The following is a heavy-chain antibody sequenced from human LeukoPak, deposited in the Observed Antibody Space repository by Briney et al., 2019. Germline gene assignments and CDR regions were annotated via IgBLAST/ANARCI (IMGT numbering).Heavy chain of an antibody. CDR3: ARDIGYCSSTSCSNWFDP. Sequence: GGSLRLSCAASGFTFSSYEMNWVRQAPGKGLEWVSYISSSGSTIYYADSVKGRFTISRDNAKNSLYLQMNILRAEDTAVYYCARDIGYCSSTSCSNWFDPWGQGTLVTVSS. CDR2: ISSSGSTI. D-gene: IGHD2-2*01. CDR1: GFTFSSYE. V-gene: IGHV3-48*03. J-gene: IGHJ5*02.